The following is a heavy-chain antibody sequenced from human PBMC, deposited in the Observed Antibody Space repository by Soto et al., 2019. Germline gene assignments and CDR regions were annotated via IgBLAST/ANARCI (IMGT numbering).Heavy chain of an antibody. D-gene: IGHD3-16*02. CDR1: GYTFTGYY. Sequence: ASVKVSCKASGYTFTGYYMHWVRQAPGQGLKWMGWINPNSGGTNYAQKFQGRVTMTRDTSISTAYMELSRLRSDDTAVYYCARDTVPYDYVWGSYRLPDGYWGQGTLVTVSS. J-gene: IGHJ4*02. CDR2: INPNSGGT. V-gene: IGHV1-2*02. CDR3: ARDTVPYDYVWGSYRLPDGY.